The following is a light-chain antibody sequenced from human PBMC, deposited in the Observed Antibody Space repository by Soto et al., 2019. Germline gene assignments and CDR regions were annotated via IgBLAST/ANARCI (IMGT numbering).Light chain of an antibody. V-gene: IGKV3-15*01. Sequence: EIVMAQSPATLSVSPGERATISCRASQSVSGNLAWYQQKPGQAPRLLIYGASTRATGIPARFSGSGSGTDFTLTISSLQSEDVAVYYCQQYNNWPPAFGQGTKVEIK. CDR2: GAS. CDR1: QSVSGN. J-gene: IGKJ1*01. CDR3: QQYNNWPPA.